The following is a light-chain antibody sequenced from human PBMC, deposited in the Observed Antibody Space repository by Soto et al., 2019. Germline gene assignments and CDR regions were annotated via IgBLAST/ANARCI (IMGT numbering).Light chain of an antibody. CDR1: SSDVGGYNY. Sequence: QSALTQPASVSGSPGQSITISCTGTSSDVGGYNYVSWYQQYPGTAPKLIIYEVSNRPSGVSNRFSGSKSGNMASLTISGLQAEDEADYYCSSYTSSSTYVVFGGGTKLTVL. CDR3: SSYTSSSTYVV. J-gene: IGLJ2*01. V-gene: IGLV2-14*01. CDR2: EVS.